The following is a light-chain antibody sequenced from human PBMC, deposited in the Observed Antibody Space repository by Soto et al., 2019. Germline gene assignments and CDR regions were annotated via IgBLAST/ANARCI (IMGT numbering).Light chain of an antibody. Sequence: QSALTQPASVSGSPGQSITISCTGTSSDVGDFNYVSWYQQHPGKAPKLMIYDVGNRPSGVSIRFSGSKSGSTASLTISGLPAEDEADYYCSSFSSSTTRVFGTGTKLTVL. CDR2: DVG. CDR3: SSFSSSTTRV. V-gene: IGLV2-14*01. J-gene: IGLJ1*01. CDR1: SSDVGDFNY.